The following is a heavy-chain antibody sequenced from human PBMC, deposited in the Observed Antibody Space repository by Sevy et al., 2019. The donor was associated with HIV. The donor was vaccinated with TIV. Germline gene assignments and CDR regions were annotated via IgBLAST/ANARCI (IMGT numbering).Heavy chain of an antibody. D-gene: IGHD3-22*01. CDR2: ISSSSSYL. CDR1: GFTFSDYG. J-gene: IGHJ1*01. Sequence: GWSLRLSCAASGFTFSDYGMNWVRQAPGKGLEWVSSISSSSSYLYYADSVKGRFTISRDNDKNSLSLQMNSLRAEDTAVYYCARDRLNFYDTSGYYYAEYFHHWGQGTLVTVSS. CDR3: ARDRLNFYDTSGYYYAEYFHH. V-gene: IGHV3-21*01.